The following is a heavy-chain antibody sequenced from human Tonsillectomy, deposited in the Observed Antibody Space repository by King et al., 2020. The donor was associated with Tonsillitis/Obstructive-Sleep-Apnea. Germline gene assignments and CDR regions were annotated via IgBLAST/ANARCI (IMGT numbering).Heavy chain of an antibody. J-gene: IGHJ4*02. CDR1: GYTFTSYY. D-gene: IGHD3-22*01. Sequence: QLVQSGAEVKKPGASVKVSCKASGYTFTSYYMHWVRQAPGQGLEWMGIINPSGGSTSYAQKFQGRVTMTRDTSTSTVYMGLSSLRSEDTAVYYCARAENYYDSSGYTNYFDYWGQGTLVTVSS. CDR2: INPSGGST. V-gene: IGHV1-46*01. CDR3: ARAENYYDSSGYTNYFDY.